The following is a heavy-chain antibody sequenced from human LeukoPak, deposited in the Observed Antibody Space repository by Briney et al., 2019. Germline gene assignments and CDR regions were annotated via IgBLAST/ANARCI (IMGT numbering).Heavy chain of an antibody. Sequence: ASVKVSCKASGYTFTGYYMHWVRQAPGQGLEWMAWIDPNSGGTNYAQKFQGRVTITRDTSISTAYMELSRLRSDDTAVYYCARVASIAARHPDYWGQGTLVTVSS. D-gene: IGHD6-6*01. J-gene: IGHJ4*02. V-gene: IGHV1-2*02. CDR3: ARVASIAARHPDY. CDR2: IDPNSGGT. CDR1: GYTFTGYY.